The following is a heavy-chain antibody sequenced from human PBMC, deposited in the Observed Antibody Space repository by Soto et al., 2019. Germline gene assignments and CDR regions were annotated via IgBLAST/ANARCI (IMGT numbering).Heavy chain of an antibody. CDR1: GFTFSSYA. CDR2: VSDSGGST. Sequence: GGSLRLSCAASGFTFSSYAMSWVRQAPGKGLEWVSTVSDSGGSTYYADSVKGRFTISRDNSENTLYLQMNSLRAEDTAVYYCAKSTRSPDYWGQGTLVTVSS. CDR3: AKSTRSPDY. J-gene: IGHJ4*02. V-gene: IGHV3-23*01.